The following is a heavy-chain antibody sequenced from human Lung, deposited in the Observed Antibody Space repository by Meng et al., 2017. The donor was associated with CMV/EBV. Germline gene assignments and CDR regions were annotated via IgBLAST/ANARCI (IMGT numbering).Heavy chain of an antibody. J-gene: IGHJ4*02. D-gene: IGHD2/OR15-2a*01. CDR3: ARGIINSEGKRALDF. V-gene: IGHV1-2*04. Sequence: SGSRFSGYNIHWVRQTPGQGLEWVGMSAPASRDTAYGRNFQGWVTLTRDTSINTVFLELTRLKFDDTALYYCARGIINSEGKRALDFWGQGTLVTVSS. CDR2: SAPASRDT. CDR1: GSRFSGYN.